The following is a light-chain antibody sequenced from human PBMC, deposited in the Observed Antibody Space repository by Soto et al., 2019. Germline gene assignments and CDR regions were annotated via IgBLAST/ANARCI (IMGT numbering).Light chain of an antibody. CDR1: QSISSW. V-gene: IGKV1-5*03. CDR2: KAS. Sequence: DIQVTQSPATLSSSLVDIVTITCRASQSISSWLAWYQQKPGKAPKLLIYKASSLESGVPSRFSGSGSGTEFTLTISSLQTDDSATYYCQQYKSYRAFGQGTKVDI. J-gene: IGKJ1*01. CDR3: QQYKSYRA.